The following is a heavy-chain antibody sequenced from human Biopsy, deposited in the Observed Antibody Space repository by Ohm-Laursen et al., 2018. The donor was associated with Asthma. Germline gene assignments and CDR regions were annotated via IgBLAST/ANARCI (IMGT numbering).Heavy chain of an antibody. D-gene: IGHD3-22*01. CDR1: GFSFDDCA. J-gene: IGHJ4*01. V-gene: IGHV3-9*01. Sequence: SLRLSCAASGFSFDDCAMHWVRQAPGKGLEWVSSISWHSGNIDYADSVKGRFTISRDNAKNSLYLQMQSLRPEDTAFYYCAKSADYYDSTDYLDFWGRGTLVTVSS. CDR2: ISWHSGNI. CDR3: AKSADYYDSTDYLDF.